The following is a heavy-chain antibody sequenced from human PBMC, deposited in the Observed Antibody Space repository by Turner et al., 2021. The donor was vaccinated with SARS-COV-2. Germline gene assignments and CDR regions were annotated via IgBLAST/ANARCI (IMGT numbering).Heavy chain of an antibody. CDR2: FEPEDAET. CDR3: ATAVAVAGVVVGYYYYYGMDV. V-gene: IGHV1-24*01. CDR1: GYTLTDLS. Sequence: QVQLVQSGAEVKKPGAPVKVPCKVSGYTLTDLSMHWVRQAPGKGLEWMGGFEPEDAETIYAQKFQGRVTMTEDTSTDTAYMELSSLRSEDTAVYYWATAVAVAGVVVGYYYYYGMDVWGQGTTVTVSS. D-gene: IGHD6-19*01. J-gene: IGHJ6*02.